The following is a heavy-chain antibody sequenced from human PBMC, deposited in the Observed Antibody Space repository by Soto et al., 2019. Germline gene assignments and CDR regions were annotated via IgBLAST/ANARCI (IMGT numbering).Heavy chain of an antibody. Sequence: EVQLLESGGGLVQPGGSLRLSCAASGFTFSSYTMSWVRQAPGKGLEWVSVISGSGGSPYYADSVQGRFTISRDNPKNTLYLQMNSLRAEDTAIYYCAKARCSSPTCYVPDYWGQGTLVTVSS. CDR3: AKARCSSPTCYVPDY. CDR2: ISGSGGSP. CDR1: GFTFSSYT. D-gene: IGHD2-2*01. J-gene: IGHJ4*02. V-gene: IGHV3-23*01.